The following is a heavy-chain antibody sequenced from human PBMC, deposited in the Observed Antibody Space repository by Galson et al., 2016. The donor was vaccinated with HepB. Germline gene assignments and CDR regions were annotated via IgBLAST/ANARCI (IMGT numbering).Heavy chain of an antibody. CDR3: ARGGLRFLNWLSDEYDH. Sequence: ETLSLTCAVQGGSFSGYYWSWIRLTPGKGFEWIGEINHGGSTNYNPSLKSRVTISIDTSRNQFSLNLTSVTAADTAVYYCARGGLRFLNWLSDEYDHWGQGTLVTVSS. D-gene: IGHD3-3*01. J-gene: IGHJ4*02. V-gene: IGHV4-34*01. CDR1: GGSFSGYY. CDR2: INHGGST.